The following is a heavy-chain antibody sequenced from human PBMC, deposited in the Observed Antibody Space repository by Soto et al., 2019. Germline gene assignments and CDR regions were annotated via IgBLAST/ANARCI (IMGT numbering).Heavy chain of an antibody. CDR2: IIPIFGTA. Sequence: SVKVSCKASGGTFSSYAISWVRQAPGQGLEWMGGIIPIFGTANYAQKYQGRVTITADESTSTAYMELSSLRSEDTAVYYCARVSCGGDCYYYYGMDVWGQGTTVTVSS. V-gene: IGHV1-69*13. J-gene: IGHJ6*02. CDR3: ARVSCGGDCYYYYGMDV. D-gene: IGHD2-21*02. CDR1: GGTFSSYA.